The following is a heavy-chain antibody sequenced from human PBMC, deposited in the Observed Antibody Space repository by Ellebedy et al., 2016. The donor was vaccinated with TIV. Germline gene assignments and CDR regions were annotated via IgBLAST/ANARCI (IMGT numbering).Heavy chain of an antibody. D-gene: IGHD4-11*01. CDR1: GFTFTSHS. CDR2: ISSSSSTI. V-gene: IGHV3-48*04. CDR3: ARDDYSPKWYFDL. J-gene: IGHJ2*01. Sequence: PGGSLRLSCAASGFTFTSHSMNWVRQVPGKGLEWISYISSSSSTIYYADSVKGRFTISRDNAKSSLFLQMNSLRAEDTAVYYCARDDYSPKWYFDLWGRGTLVAVVS.